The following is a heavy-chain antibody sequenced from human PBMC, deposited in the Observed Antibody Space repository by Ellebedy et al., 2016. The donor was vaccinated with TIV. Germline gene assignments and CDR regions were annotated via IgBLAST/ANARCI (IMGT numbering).Heavy chain of an antibody. CDR3: ARGRGYNYGYPTEGGLFDS. J-gene: IGHJ4*02. D-gene: IGHD5-18*01. Sequence: ASVKVSXXASGGTFNNYAISWVRQAPGQGLEWMGGIIPIYGTTDYAQKFRGRVTITADESTSTAYMEVSSLRSEDTAVYYCARGRGYNYGYPTEGGLFDSWGQGTLVTVSS. V-gene: IGHV1-69*13. CDR2: IIPIYGTT. CDR1: GGTFNNYA.